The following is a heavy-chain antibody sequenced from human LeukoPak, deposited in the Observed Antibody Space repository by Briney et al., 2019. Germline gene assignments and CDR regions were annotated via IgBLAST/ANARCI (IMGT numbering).Heavy chain of an antibody. CDR2: IYYSGST. CDR1: GRSISSYY. CDR3: ASDYGDYEGALDY. Sequence: SETLSLTCTVSGRSISSYYWNWIRQPPGKGLEWIGFIYYSGSTKYNPSLKSRVTISLDTSKNQFSLKLRSVTAADTAVYYCASDYGDYEGALDYWGQGTLVTVPS. J-gene: IGHJ4*02. V-gene: IGHV4-59*08. D-gene: IGHD4-17*01.